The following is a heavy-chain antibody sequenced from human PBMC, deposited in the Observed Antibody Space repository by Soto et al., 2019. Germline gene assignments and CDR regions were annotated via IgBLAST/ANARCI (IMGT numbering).Heavy chain of an antibody. V-gene: IGHV4-61*01. J-gene: IGHJ4*02. CDR3: ARGGGYCSSTSCYTYFFDY. Sequence: SETLSLTCTVSSDSVSSSSYYWSWIRQPPGKGLEWIGYIHHSGSTNFNPSLKSRVTISVDTSKNQFSLRLSSVTAADTAMYYCARGGGYCSSTSCYTYFFDYWGQGXPVTVSS. CDR2: IHHSGST. D-gene: IGHD2-2*01. CDR1: SDSVSSSSYY.